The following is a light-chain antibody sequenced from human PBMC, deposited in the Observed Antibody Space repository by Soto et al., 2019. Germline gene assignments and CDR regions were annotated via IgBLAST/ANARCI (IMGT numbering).Light chain of an antibody. CDR3: QQYGSSPG. Sequence: EIVLTQSPCTLSLSPGERATLSCRASQSVSSSYLAWYQQKPGQAPRLLIYGASSRATGIPDRFSGSGSGTDFTLTISRLEPEDFAVYYCQQYGSSPGFGGGTKVDIK. CDR2: GAS. CDR1: QSVSSSY. J-gene: IGKJ4*01. V-gene: IGKV3-20*01.